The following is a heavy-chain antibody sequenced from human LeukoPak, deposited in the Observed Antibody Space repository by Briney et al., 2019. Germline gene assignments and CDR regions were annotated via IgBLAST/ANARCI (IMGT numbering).Heavy chain of an antibody. J-gene: IGHJ4*02. V-gene: IGHV4-31*03. CDR2: IYHTWTT. CDR1: GDFISSGGYY. Sequence: SETLFLTCTVSGDFISSGGYYWSWIRQHPGKGLEWIGYIYHTWTTYYNPSLKSRVSLSVDTSKNQFSLKLSSVTAADTAVYYCARASTYFDNWGQGTLVAVSS. CDR3: ARASTYFDN.